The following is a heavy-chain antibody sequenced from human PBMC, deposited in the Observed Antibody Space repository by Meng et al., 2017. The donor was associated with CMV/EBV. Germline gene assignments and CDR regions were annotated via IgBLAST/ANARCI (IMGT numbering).Heavy chain of an antibody. J-gene: IGHJ4*02. Sequence: GGSLRPSFTSSGLLFGDYAINWVRQAPGKGREGVGCIRSKAYAGTSEYAASVEGRFTISRDDSKSIAYLEMNSLVTEDTAVYYCTRAGVFYYDIGGYYSSAYWGQGTMVTVSS. CDR2: IRSKAYAGTS. CDR3: TRAGVFYYDIGGYYSSAY. D-gene: IGHD3-22*01. V-gene: IGHV3-49*04. CDR1: GLLFGDYA.